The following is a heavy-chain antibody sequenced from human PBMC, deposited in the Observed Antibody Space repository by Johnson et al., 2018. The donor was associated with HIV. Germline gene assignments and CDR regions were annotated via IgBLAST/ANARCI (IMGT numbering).Heavy chain of an antibody. D-gene: IGHD4-17*01. CDR1: GFTFSDAW. J-gene: IGHJ3*02. CDR2: ISWDGGST. V-gene: IGHV3-43*02. CDR3: AKGGTVTTDAFDI. Sequence: VQLVESGGGLVQPGGSLRLSCAASGFTFSDAWMNWVRQAPGKGLEWVSLISWDGGSTYYADSVKGRFTISRDNSKNSLYLQMNSLRTEDTALYYCAKGGTVTTDAFDIWGQGTMVTVSS.